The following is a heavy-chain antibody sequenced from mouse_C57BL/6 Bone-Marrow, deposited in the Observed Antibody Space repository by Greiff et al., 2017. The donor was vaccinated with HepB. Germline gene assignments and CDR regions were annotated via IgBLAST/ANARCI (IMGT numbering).Heavy chain of an antibody. CDR1: GFTFSSYA. Sequence: VQLKESGGGLVKPGGSLKLSCAASGFTFSSYAMSWVRQTPEKRLEWVATISDGGSYTYYPDNVKGRFTISRDNAKNNLYLQMSHLKSEDTAMYYCARRSNWAMDYWGQGTSVTVSS. D-gene: IGHD2-5*01. CDR2: ISDGGSYT. CDR3: ARRSNWAMDY. V-gene: IGHV5-4*01. J-gene: IGHJ4*01.